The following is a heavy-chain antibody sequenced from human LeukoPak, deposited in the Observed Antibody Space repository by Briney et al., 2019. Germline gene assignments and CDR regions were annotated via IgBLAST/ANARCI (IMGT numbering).Heavy chain of an antibody. CDR2: ISSRSTYI. CDR1: GFTFSSYS. CDR3: AKDGGGYYPSHYYYMDV. Sequence: PGGSLRLSCAASGFTFSSYSMNWVRQAPGKGLEWVSSISSRSTYIYHADSVKGRFTISRDNAKNSLFLQMNSLRAEDTAVYFCAKDGGGYYPSHYYYMDVWGKGTTVTISS. V-gene: IGHV3-21*01. D-gene: IGHD3-22*01. J-gene: IGHJ6*03.